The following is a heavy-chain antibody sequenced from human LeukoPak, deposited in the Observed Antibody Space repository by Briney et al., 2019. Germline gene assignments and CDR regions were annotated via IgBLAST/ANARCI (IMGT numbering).Heavy chain of an antibody. CDR1: GGTFSNYA. V-gene: IGHV1-69*13. D-gene: IGHD6-19*01. CDR3: ARGHNSGSYTWGLDN. Sequence: SVKVSCKASGGTFSNYAINWVRQAPGQGLEWMGGIIPMFGTANYAQTFQARVTITADESTSTAYMELSSLRSEDTAVYYCARGHNSGSYTWGLDNWGQGTLVTVSS. J-gene: IGHJ4*02. CDR2: IIPMFGTA.